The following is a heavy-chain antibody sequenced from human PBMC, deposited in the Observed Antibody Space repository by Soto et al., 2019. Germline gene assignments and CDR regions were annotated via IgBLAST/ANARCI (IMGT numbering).Heavy chain of an antibody. Sequence: EVQLVESGGGLVQPGGSLRLSCAASGFTFSSNWMYWVRQAPGKGLVWVSRINGAGSTTGYADSVKGRFTISRDNSKNPLYLQMNNLRAEDTAVYDCRRDGGELSLSWGQGTLVTVSS. D-gene: IGHD3-16*02. J-gene: IGHJ4*02. CDR2: INGAGSTT. V-gene: IGHV3-74*01. CDR1: GFTFSSNW. CDR3: RRDGGELSLS.